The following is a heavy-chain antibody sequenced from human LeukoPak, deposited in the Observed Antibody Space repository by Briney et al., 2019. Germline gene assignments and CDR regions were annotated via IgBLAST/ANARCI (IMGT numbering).Heavy chain of an antibody. V-gene: IGHV3-30*04. Sequence: GGSLRLSCAASGFTFSSYAIHWVRQAPGKGLEWVAVISYDGINKYYADSVKGRFTISRDNSKNTLYLQMNSLRAEDTAVYYCAKGYSGAWYDFDSWGQGTLVTVSS. CDR2: ISYDGINK. J-gene: IGHJ4*02. CDR1: GFTFSSYA. CDR3: AKGYSGAWYDFDS. D-gene: IGHD6-19*01.